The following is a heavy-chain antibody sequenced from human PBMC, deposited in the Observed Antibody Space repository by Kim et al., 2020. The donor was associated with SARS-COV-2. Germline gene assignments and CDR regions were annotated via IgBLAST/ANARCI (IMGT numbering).Heavy chain of an antibody. V-gene: IGHV2-70*11. CDR2: IDWDDDK. CDR3: ARIRGIGTTRSQSYQYDMDV. J-gene: IGHJ6*03. Sequence: SGPTLVNPTQTLTLTGTFSGFSLFTRGMCVSWIRQPPGKALEWLARIDWDDDKYYNTSLKTRLTISKDTSKNQVVLTMTNMDPVDTATYYCARIRGIGTTRSQSYQYDMDVWGKGTTVTVSS. CDR1: GFSLFTRGMC. D-gene: IGHD1-7*01.